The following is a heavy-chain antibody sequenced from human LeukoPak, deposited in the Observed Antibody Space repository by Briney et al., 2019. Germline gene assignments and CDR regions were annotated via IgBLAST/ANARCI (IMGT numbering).Heavy chain of an antibody. Sequence: ASVTVSCKASGGTFSSYVISWVRQAPGQGLEWMGRIIPSFSTANYAQKFQGRVTITTDKSTSTAYMELSSLRSEDTAVYYCAEVKKVNYDRSDPDGYWGQGTLVTVSS. V-gene: IGHV1-69*05. CDR1: GGTFSSYV. CDR3: AEVKKVNYDRSDPDGY. CDR2: IIPSFSTA. D-gene: IGHD3-22*01. J-gene: IGHJ4*02.